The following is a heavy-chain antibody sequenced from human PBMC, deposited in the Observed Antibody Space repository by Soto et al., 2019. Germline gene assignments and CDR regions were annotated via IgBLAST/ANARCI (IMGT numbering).Heavy chain of an antibody. CDR3: AKGDFAELPHLYYYGMDV. V-gene: IGHV3-23*01. CDR2: ISGSGGST. J-gene: IGHJ6*02. CDR1: GFTFSSYA. Sequence: PGGSLRLSCAASGFTFSSYAMSWVRQAPGKGLEWVSAISGSGGSTYYADSVKGRFTISRDNSKNTLYLQMNSLRAEDTAVYYCAKGDFAELPHLYYYGMDVWGQGTTVTVSS. D-gene: IGHD3-10*01.